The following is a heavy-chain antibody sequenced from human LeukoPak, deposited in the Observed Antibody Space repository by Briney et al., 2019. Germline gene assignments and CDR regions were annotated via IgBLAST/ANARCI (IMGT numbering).Heavy chain of an antibody. CDR3: AKDSGSGSYSGYFDY. CDR1: GFTFDDYA. V-gene: IGHV3-9*01. D-gene: IGHD3-10*01. CDR2: ISWNSGSI. J-gene: IGHJ4*02. Sequence: GGSLRLSCAASGFTFDDYAMHWVRHAPGKGLEWVSGISWNSGSIGYADSVKGRFTISRDNAKNSLYLHMNSLRAEDTALYYCAKDSGSGSYSGYFDYWGQGTLVTVSS.